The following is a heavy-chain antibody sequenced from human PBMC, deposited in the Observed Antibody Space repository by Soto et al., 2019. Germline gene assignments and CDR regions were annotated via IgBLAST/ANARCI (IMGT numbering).Heavy chain of an antibody. Sequence: PSETLSLTCTVSGGSISSGSYYWNWIRQHPGKGLEWIGYSHYSGSPYYNPSLKSRVIISVDTSKNQFSLKLSSVTAADTAVYYCAREVPDSVGYYLDYWGQGTLVTVSS. CDR1: GGSISSGSYY. D-gene: IGHD3-22*01. V-gene: IGHV4-31*03. CDR2: SHYSGSP. J-gene: IGHJ4*02. CDR3: AREVPDSVGYYLDY.